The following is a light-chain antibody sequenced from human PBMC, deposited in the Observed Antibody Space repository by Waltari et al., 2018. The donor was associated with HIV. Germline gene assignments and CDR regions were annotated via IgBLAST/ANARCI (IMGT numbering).Light chain of an antibody. CDR3: QLYYDGAWV. CDR2: STN. J-gene: IGLJ3*02. V-gene: IGLV7-43*01. Sequence: QTVVTQEPSLTVSPGGTVTLTCASRTGAVTSDYYPNWFRLKPGQAPRALIYSTNYKHSWTPVRFSGSLLGGKAALTLSGVQPEDEAEYYCQLYYDGAWVFGGGTKLTVL. CDR1: TGAVTSDYY.